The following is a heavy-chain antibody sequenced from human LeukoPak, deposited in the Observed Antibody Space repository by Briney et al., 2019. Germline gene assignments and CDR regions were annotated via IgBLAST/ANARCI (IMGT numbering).Heavy chain of an antibody. D-gene: IGHD1-26*01. CDR1: GGSISSSSYY. CDR2: IYYSGST. V-gene: IGHV4-39*02. J-gene: IGHJ4*02. CDR3: ARDRSYSGSYYFDY. Sequence: PSETLSLTCTVSGGSISSSSYYWGWIRQPPGKGLEWIGSIYYSGSTYYNPSLKSRVTISVDTSKNQFSLKLSSVTAADTAVYYCARDRSYSGSYYFDYWGQGTLVTVSS.